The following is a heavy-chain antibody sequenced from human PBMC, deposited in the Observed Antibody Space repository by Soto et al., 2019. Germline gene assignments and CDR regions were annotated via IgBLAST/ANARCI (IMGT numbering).Heavy chain of an antibody. V-gene: IGHV3-7*01. Sequence: EVQLVESGGGLVQPGGSLRLSCAAAGFTFSSYWMSWVLQAPGKGLEWVANIKQAGSEKYYVDSVKGRFTISRDNAKNSLYLQMNSLRAEDTAVYYCARGLVYYDFWSGYLLAYWGQGTLVTVSS. J-gene: IGHJ4*02. D-gene: IGHD3-3*01. CDR1: GFTFSSYW. CDR3: ARGLVYYDFWSGYLLAY. CDR2: IKQAGSEK.